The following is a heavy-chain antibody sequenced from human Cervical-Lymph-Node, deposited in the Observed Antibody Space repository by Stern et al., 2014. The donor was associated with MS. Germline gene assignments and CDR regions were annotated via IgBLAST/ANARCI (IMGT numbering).Heavy chain of an antibody. J-gene: IGHJ6*02. CDR1: GYTFTSYY. CDR2: INPSGGST. V-gene: IGHV1-46*01. Sequence: VQLVESGAEVKKPGASVKVSCKASGYTFTSYYMHWVRQAPGQGLEWMGIINPSGGSTSYAQKFQGRVTMTRDTSTSTVYMELSSLRSEDTDVYYCARDIPIAAAGRPMDVWGQGTTVTVSS. D-gene: IGHD6-13*01. CDR3: ARDIPIAAAGRPMDV.